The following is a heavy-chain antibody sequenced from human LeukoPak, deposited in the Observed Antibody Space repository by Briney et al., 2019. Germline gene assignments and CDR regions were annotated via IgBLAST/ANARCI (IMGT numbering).Heavy chain of an antibody. CDR2: INHSGYT. CDR1: GVSFDGYY. D-gene: IGHD4-17*01. J-gene: IGHJ4*02. V-gene: IGHV4-34*01. Sequence: SETLSLTCAVSGVSFDGYYWSWVRQTPGKGLEWIGEINHSGYTNDSPSLKSRVTLSIDTTRKQFSLNLRSVTVADTGIYYCTRMTTGHDYWGPGTLVTASS. CDR3: TRMTTGHDY.